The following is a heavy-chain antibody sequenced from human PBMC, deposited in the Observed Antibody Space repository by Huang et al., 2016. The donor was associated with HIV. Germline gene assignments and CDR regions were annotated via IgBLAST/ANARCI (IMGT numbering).Heavy chain of an antibody. CDR2: IRYDGTYK. Sequence: QVQLVESGGGVVQPGGSLRLSCAASGFTFSSYGIHWVRQAPGKGLEGVAFIRYDGTYKYYADSVKGRFTISRDNSKNTLYLQMNSLRVEDTAVYYCAKTNYGSGHDAFDIWGQGTMVTVSS. J-gene: IGHJ3*02. D-gene: IGHD3-10*01. CDR3: AKTNYGSGHDAFDI. CDR1: GFTFSSYG. V-gene: IGHV3-30*02.